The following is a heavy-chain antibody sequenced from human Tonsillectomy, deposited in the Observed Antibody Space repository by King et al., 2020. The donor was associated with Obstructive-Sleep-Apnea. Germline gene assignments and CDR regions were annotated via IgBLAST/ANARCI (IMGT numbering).Heavy chain of an antibody. Sequence: VQLVESGGGLVQPGGSLRLSCAASGFTFSTYAMTWVRQAPGKGLEWVSALSGSGYSTYYADSVKGRFTSSRDNSKNTLYLQMSSLRAEDTAVYYCAKDPYDSSGYYFDWGQGTLVTVSS. CDR2: LSGSGYST. J-gene: IGHJ4*02. V-gene: IGHV3-23*04. CDR3: AKDPYDSSGYYFD. CDR1: GFTFSTYA. D-gene: IGHD3-22*01.